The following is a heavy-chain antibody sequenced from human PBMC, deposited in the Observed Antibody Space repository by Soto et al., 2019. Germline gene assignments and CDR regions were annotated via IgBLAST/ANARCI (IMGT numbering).Heavy chain of an antibody. CDR2: IGPSSGNT. J-gene: IGHJ4*02. CDR3: ARDTGHFFDY. Sequence: QVQLLQSGGQVKKPGASVKVSCKASGYTFTSYTISWVRQAPGQGLEWVGWIGPSSGNTDSARNLQGRVTMATDTSTSTAYMEFRSLRSDDTAVYYCARDTGHFFDYWGQGTLVTVSS. V-gene: IGHV1-18*01. CDR1: GYTFTSYT.